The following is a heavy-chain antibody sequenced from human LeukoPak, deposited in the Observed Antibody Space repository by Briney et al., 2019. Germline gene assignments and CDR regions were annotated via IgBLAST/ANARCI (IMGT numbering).Heavy chain of an antibody. D-gene: IGHD6-19*01. V-gene: IGHV3-23*01. CDR3: AKEHISGWDAFDY. CDR2: IGGSGGST. CDR1: GFTFSSYA. Sequence: GGSLRLSCAASGFTFSSYAMSWVRQAPGKGLEWVSAIGGSGGSTYYADSVKGRFTISRGNSKTTLYLQMNSLRAEDTAVYYCAKEHISGWDAFDYWGQGTLVTVSS. J-gene: IGHJ4*02.